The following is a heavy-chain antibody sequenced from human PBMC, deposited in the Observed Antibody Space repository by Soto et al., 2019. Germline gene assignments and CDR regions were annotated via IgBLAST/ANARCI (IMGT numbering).Heavy chain of an antibody. CDR2: IYHSGTA. V-gene: IGHV4-31*03. J-gene: IGHJ5*02. D-gene: IGHD3-10*01. CDR1: GGSIRSDGYY. Sequence: QVQLQESGPGLMKPSQTLSLTCTVSGGSIRSDGYYWSWIRQHPGKGLEWIGYIYHSGTAYYNPSLKSRVIISVDPSQSQFSLDLTSVTAAGTAVYYCARASSPIRGRGNWFDPWGQGILVTVSS. CDR3: ARASSPIRGRGNWFDP.